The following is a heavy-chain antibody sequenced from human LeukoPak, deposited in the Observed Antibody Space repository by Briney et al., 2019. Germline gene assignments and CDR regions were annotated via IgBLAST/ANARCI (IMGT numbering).Heavy chain of an antibody. CDR3: ARASYELLWIVSYWFDP. D-gene: IGHD2-2*01. V-gene: IGHV1-2*02. CDR1: GYTFTGYY. Sequence: GASVKLSCKASGYTFTGYYMHWVPDAPGQGLEWMGWINPNSGGTNYAQTFQGRVTMTRDTSISTAYIELSRLRSDDTAVYYRARASYELLWIVSYWFDPWGQGTLVTDSS. CDR2: INPNSGGT. J-gene: IGHJ5*02.